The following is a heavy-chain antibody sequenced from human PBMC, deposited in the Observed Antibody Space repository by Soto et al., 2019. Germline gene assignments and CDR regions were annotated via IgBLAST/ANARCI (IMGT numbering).Heavy chain of an antibody. Sequence: EVQLVESGGGLVQPGGSLRLSCSTSGFTFSSYAMHWVRQSPGKGLEYISGVRGNGDPPFYADSVKGRFTISRDNSKNTVYLQMSSLSADDAAVYYCVKSRGGNNFDFFDWGQGTLGTVSS. CDR1: GFTFSSYA. D-gene: IGHD2-15*01. CDR2: VRGNGDPP. J-gene: IGHJ4*02. CDR3: VKSRGGNNFDFFD. V-gene: IGHV3-64D*06.